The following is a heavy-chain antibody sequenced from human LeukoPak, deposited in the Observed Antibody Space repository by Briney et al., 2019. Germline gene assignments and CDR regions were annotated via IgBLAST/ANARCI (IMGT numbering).Heavy chain of an antibody. D-gene: IGHD1-26*01. CDR1: GFTFSSYW. Sequence: GSLRLSCAASGFTFSSYWMNWVRQAPGKGLVWVSRIASDGSSTTYADSVKGRFSISRDNAKNTLYLQMNSLRVEDTAVYYCATSGGYYQFDYWGQGTLVTVSS. J-gene: IGHJ4*02. CDR3: ATSGGYYQFDY. V-gene: IGHV3-74*01. CDR2: IASDGSST.